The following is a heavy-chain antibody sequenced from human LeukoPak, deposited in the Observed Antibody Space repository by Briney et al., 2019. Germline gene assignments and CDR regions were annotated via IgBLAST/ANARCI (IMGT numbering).Heavy chain of an antibody. Sequence: GKSLRLSCAASGFTFSSYSMNWVRQAPGKGLEWVSSISSSSSYIYYADSVKGRFTISRDNAKNSLYLQMNSLRAEDTAVYYCARDFYDFWSGHDAFDIWGQGTMVTVSS. CDR2: ISSSSSYI. V-gene: IGHV3-21*01. D-gene: IGHD3-3*01. CDR1: GFTFSSYS. CDR3: ARDFYDFWSGHDAFDI. J-gene: IGHJ3*02.